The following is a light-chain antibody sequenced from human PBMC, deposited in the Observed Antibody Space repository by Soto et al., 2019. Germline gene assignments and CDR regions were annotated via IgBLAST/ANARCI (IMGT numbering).Light chain of an antibody. CDR3: QQYYSTPIT. CDR1: QTVLYNANNKDY. J-gene: IGKJ5*01. V-gene: IGKV4-1*01. CDR2: WAS. Sequence: DIVMTQSPDSLAVSLGERATINCKSSQTVLYNANNKDYLAWYQQKPGQPPKLLIYWASTRESGVPDRFSGSGSGTDFTLTISSLQTADVAIYYCQQYYSTPITFGQGTRLEIK.